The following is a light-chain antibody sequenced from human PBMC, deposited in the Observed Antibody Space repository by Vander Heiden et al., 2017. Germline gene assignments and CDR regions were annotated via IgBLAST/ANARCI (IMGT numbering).Light chain of an antibody. CDR1: SSNIGSNS. V-gene: IGLV1-44*01. J-gene: IGLJ1*01. CDR3: AAWDDNLNGLYV. Sequence: QSVLTQPPSASGTPGQRVTIPCSGSSSNIGSNSVSCYQRLPGTAPKLLIYIDNQRPSGVPDRFSGSKSGTSASLAISGLQSEDEAEYFCAAWDDNLNGLYVFGTGTKVTVL. CDR2: IDN.